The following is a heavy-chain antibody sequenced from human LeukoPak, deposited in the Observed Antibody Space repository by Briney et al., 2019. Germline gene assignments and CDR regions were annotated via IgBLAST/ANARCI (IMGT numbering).Heavy chain of an antibody. CDR3: ARDSVLRYYFDY. J-gene: IGHJ4*02. D-gene: IGHD5/OR15-5a*01. CDR1: GFTFSTYW. V-gene: IGHV3-7*05. Sequence: GGSLRLSCAASGFTFSTYWMSWVRQAPGKGLEWVANRKQDGSEKYYVDSVKGRFTISRDNAKNSLYLQMNSLRAEDTAVYYCARDSVLRYYFDYWGQGTLVTVSS. CDR2: RKQDGSEK.